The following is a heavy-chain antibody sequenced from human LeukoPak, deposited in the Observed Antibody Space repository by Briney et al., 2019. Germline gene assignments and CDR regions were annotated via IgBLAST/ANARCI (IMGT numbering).Heavy chain of an antibody. D-gene: IGHD6-19*01. J-gene: IGHJ4*02. Sequence: APVTVSCMASGYTFTGYYMHWVRQAPGQGLEWMGRINPNSGGTNYAQKFQGRVTMTRDTSISTAYMELSRLRSDDTAVYYCARDERQWLDLDYWGQGTLVTVSS. CDR2: INPNSGGT. V-gene: IGHV1-2*06. CDR3: ARDERQWLDLDY. CDR1: GYTFTGYY.